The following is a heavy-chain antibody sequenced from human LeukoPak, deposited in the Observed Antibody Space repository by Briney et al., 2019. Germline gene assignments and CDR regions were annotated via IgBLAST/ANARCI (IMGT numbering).Heavy chain of an antibody. Sequence: GRSLRLSCAASGFTFSSYAMHWVRQAPGKGLEWVAVISYDGSNKYYADSVKGRFTISRDNAKNSLYLEMNSLRSEDMALYYCAKGLTVFGVVIGDYFDSWGQGTLVTVSS. J-gene: IGHJ4*02. D-gene: IGHD3-3*01. CDR1: GFTFSSYA. V-gene: IGHV3-30-3*01. CDR2: ISYDGSNK. CDR3: AKGLTVFGVVIGDYFDS.